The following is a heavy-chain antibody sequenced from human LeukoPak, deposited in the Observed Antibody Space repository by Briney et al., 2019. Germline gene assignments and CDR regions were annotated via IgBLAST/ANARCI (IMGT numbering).Heavy chain of an antibody. Sequence: ASVKVSCKASGYTLTPYHMHWGRHAPGQGLEWMGLINPNNGDTDSPQRFQGRVTMTTDTSVTTVYMELTMLRSGDTPVYNCARDRGALDSFDIWGQGTMVTVSS. J-gene: IGHJ3*02. CDR3: ARDRGALDSFDI. V-gene: IGHV1-2*02. CDR1: GYTLTPYH. D-gene: IGHD3-10*01. CDR2: INPNNGDT.